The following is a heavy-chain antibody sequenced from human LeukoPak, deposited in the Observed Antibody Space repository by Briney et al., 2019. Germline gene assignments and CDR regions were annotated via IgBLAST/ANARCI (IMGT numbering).Heavy chain of an antibody. J-gene: IGHJ6*02. CDR1: GGSISSSSYY. D-gene: IGHD5-12*01. Sequence: SETLSLTCTVSGGSISSSSYYWGWIRQPPGKGLEWIGSIYYSGSTYYNPSLKSRVTISVDTSKNQFSLKLSSVTAADTAVYYCARDRGFKGGYDLSYYYYYGMDVWGQGTTVTVSS. V-gene: IGHV4-39*02. CDR2: IYYSGST. CDR3: ARDRGFKGGYDLSYYYYYGMDV.